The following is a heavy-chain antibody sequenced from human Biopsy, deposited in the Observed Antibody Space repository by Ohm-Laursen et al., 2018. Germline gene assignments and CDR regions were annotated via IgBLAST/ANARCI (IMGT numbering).Heavy chain of an antibody. J-gene: IGHJ1*01. CDR3: ATKLTGYFHH. CDR2: NIPILGTG. D-gene: IGHD3-9*01. Sequence: SSVKISCKAPEGTFSNYGVNWVRQAPGQGLEWLGGNIPILGTGNYAHQFQDRVTVVADTSTSTATMELRSLRSDDTAVYYCATKLTGYFHHWGQGTLVIVSS. CDR1: EGTFSNYG. V-gene: IGHV1-69*06.